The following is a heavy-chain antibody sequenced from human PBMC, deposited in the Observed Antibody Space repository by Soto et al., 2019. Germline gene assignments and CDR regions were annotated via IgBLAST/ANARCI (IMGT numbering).Heavy chain of an antibody. CDR2: IYSGGNP. J-gene: IGHJ1*01. Sequence: EERLVQSGGGLVQPGGSLRLSCAASGFSVGGNYMSWVRQAPGKGLELVSLIYSGGNPLYADSMKGRFTLSRDNSNTMSYHQMDRLRAEDTAVYYCARGPNSDCCGQGTLVLVSS. V-gene: IGHV3-53*04. CDR1: GFSVGGNY. CDR3: ARGPNSDC. D-gene: IGHD2-21*01.